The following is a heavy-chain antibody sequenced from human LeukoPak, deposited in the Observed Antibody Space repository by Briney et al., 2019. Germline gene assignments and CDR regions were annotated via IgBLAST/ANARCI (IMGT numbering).Heavy chain of an antibody. V-gene: IGHV3-23*01. CDR3: AKGFGLGDYVWGSYRYTAFNQQYPIDY. CDR2: ISGSGGST. Sequence: GGSLRLSCAASGFTFSSYAMSWVRQAPGKGLEWVSAISGSGGSTYYADSVKGRFTISRDNSKNTLYLQMNSLRAEDTAVYYCAKGFGLGDYVWGSYRYTAFNQQYPIDYWGQGTLVTVSS. J-gene: IGHJ4*02. D-gene: IGHD3-16*02. CDR1: GFTFSSYA.